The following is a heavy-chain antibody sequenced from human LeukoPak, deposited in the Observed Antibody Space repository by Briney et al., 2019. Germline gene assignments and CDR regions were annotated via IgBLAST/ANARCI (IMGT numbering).Heavy chain of an antibody. CDR2: IYPNSGGT. CDR3: ARNYYDSSGYPDY. J-gene: IGHJ4*02. Sequence: ASVKVSCKTSGYTFTGYFMHWVRQAPGQGLEWMGWIYPNSGGTNYAQKFQGRVTMTRDTSTSTVYMELSSLRSEDTAVYYCARNYYDSSGYPDYWGQGTLVTVSS. D-gene: IGHD3-22*01. V-gene: IGHV1-2*02. CDR1: GYTFTGYF.